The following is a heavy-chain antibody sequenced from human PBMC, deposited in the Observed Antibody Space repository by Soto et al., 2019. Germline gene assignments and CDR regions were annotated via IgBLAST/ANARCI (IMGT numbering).Heavy chain of an antibody. Sequence: SETLSLTCAVSGGSISSGGYSWSWIRQPPGKGLEWIGYIYHSGSTYYNPSLKSRVTISVDTSKNQFSLKLSSVTAADTAVYYCARRYGPGFDYWGQGTLVTVPS. CDR1: GGSISSGGYS. CDR3: ARRYGPGFDY. D-gene: IGHD4-17*01. V-gene: IGHV4-30-2*01. CDR2: IYHSGST. J-gene: IGHJ4*02.